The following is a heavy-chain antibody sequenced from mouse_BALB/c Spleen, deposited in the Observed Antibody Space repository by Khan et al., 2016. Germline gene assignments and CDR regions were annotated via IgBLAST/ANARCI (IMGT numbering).Heavy chain of an antibody. V-gene: IGHV9-1*02. CDR2: INTYTGEP. CDR1: GYTFTNYG. Sequence: QIQLVQSGPELKKPGETVKISCKASGYTFTNYGMNWVKQAPGKGLKWMGWINTYTGEPTYADDFKGRFAFSLEISASAAYLQINNLKNEDMATYFCARRNRYDGAWFVDWGQGTLVTVSA. D-gene: IGHD2-14*01. J-gene: IGHJ3*01. CDR3: ARRNRYDGAWFVD.